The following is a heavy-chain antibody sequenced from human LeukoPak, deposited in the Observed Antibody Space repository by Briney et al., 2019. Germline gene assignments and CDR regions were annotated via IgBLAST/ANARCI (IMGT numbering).Heavy chain of an antibody. D-gene: IGHD5-24*01. V-gene: IGHV1-69*13. Sequence: SVKVSCKASGGTFSSYAISWVRQAPGQGLEWMGGIIPIFGTANYAQKFQGRVTITVDESTSTAYMELSSLRSEDTAVYYCARSRDGYNYGYFDYWGQGTLVTVSS. CDR2: IIPIFGTA. J-gene: IGHJ4*02. CDR3: ARSRDGYNYGYFDY. CDR1: GGTFSSYA.